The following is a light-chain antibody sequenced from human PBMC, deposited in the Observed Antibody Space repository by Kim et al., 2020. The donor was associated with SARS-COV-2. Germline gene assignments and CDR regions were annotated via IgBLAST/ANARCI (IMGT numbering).Light chain of an antibody. CDR2: SAS. J-gene: IGKJ5*01. CDR3: QQSYNTPPIT. CDR1: QTIHIY. Sequence: DIQMTQSPSSLSASVGDRVTITCRASQTIHIYLNWYQQKPGKAPKLLIESASTLQSGVPSRFSGSGSGTDFTLTISSVQPEDVATYYCQQSYNTPPITFGQGTLLEIK. V-gene: IGKV1-39*01.